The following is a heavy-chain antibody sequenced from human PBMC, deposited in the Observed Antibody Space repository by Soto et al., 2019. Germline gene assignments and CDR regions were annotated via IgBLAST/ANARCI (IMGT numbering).Heavy chain of an antibody. Sequence: QVQLVQSGAEVKKPGASVKVSCKASGYTFTSYDINWVRQATGQGLECMGWMNPNSGNTGYAQKFQGRVTSTRNADISQAYMALGSLRSQDTAVYFCASVYPDGRQGGGTGWFDPWGQGTLVTVSS. J-gene: IGHJ5*02. D-gene: IGHD3-16*01. CDR2: MNPNSGNT. V-gene: IGHV1-8*01. CDR3: ASVYPDGRQGGGTGWFDP. CDR1: GYTFTSYD.